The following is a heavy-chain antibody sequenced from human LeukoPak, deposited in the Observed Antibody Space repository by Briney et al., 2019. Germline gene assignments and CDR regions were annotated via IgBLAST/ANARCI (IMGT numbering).Heavy chain of an antibody. J-gene: IGHJ4*02. D-gene: IGHD6-6*01. CDR3: ASHLSSSGFDY. Sequence: GGSLRLSCAASGFTVSSNYMNWVREAPGKGLEWVSVIYSGGSTYYADSVKGRFTISRDNSKNTLYLQMNSLRAEDTAVYYCASHLSSSGFDYWGQGTLVTVSS. CDR1: GFTVSSNY. V-gene: IGHV3-53*01. CDR2: IYSGGST.